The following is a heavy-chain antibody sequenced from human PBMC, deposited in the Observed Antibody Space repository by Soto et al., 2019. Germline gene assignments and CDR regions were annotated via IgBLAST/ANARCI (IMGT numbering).Heavy chain of an antibody. Sequence: PGGSLRLSCAASGFTFSSYAMSWVRQAPGKGLEWVSAISGSGGSTYYADSVKGRFTISRDNSKNTLYLQMNSLRAEDTAVYYCARVKWKQWLLYYFDFWGQGTLVTVSS. CDR2: ISGSGGST. CDR3: ARVKWKQWLLYYFDF. J-gene: IGHJ4*02. CDR1: GFTFSSYA. V-gene: IGHV3-23*01. D-gene: IGHD6-19*01.